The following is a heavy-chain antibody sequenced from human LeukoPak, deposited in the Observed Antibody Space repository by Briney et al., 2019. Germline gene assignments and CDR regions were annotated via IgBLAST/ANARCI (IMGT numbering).Heavy chain of an antibody. CDR1: GFTFSSYG. V-gene: IGHV3-30*02. CDR3: AKAMLVAATPDY. Sequence: GGSLRLSCAASGFTFSSYGMHWVRQAPGKGLEWVAFIRSDGSNKYYADSVKGRFTISRDNSKNTLYLQMDSLRAEDTAVYYCAKAMLVAATPDYWGQGTLVTVSS. J-gene: IGHJ4*02. CDR2: IRSDGSNK. D-gene: IGHD2-15*01.